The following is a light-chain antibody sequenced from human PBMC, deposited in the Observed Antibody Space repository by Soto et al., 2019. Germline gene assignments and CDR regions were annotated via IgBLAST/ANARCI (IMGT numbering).Light chain of an antibody. V-gene: IGLV2-11*01. CDR3: SSYTSSSTVV. CDR2: DVT. J-gene: IGLJ2*01. CDR1: ISDIEGYNY. Sequence: QSALTQPRSVSGSPGQSVTISCTGTISDIEGYNYVSWYQHHPGKAPKLLISDVTKRPSWVPDRFSGSKSGNTASLTISGLQAEDEADYYCSSYTSSSTVVFGGGTKLTVL.